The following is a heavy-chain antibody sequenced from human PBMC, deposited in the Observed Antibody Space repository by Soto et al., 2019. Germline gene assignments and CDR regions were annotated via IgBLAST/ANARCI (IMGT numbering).Heavy chain of an antibody. J-gene: IGHJ4*02. CDR2: ISSSSSTI. CDR3: ARICGGDCIDY. V-gene: IGHV3-48*02. D-gene: IGHD2-21*02. CDR1: GFTFSSYN. Sequence: ESGGGLVQPGGSLRLSCAASGFTFSSYNMNWVRQAPGKGLEWVSYISSSSSTIYYADSVKGRFTISRDNAKNSLYLQINSLRDEDTAVYFCARICGGDCIDYWGQGTLVTVSS.